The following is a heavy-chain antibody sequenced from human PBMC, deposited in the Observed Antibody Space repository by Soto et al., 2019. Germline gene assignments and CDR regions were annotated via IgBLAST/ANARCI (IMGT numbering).Heavy chain of an antibody. CDR2: IESDGSST. CDR1: GFTVCSHW. CDR3: ARDRAEPIGDYHPLFDS. D-gene: IGHD2-21*01. J-gene: IGHJ4*02. Sequence: LGRAACGFTVCSHWMDWARQTQGKGLVWVSRIESDGSSTNYADSVKGRFTVSRDNAKNTLYLQMNSLRVEDTAVYYCARDRAEPIGDYHPLFDSWGLGTLVTVSS. V-gene: IGHV3-74*01.